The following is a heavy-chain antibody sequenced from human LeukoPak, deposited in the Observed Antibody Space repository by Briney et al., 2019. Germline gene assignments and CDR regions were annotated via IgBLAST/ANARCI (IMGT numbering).Heavy chain of an antibody. J-gene: IGHJ5*02. CDR2: ISGSGGST. CDR1: GFTFSSYA. CDR3: ARGVYCSSTSCSGFWFDP. V-gene: IGHV3-23*01. D-gene: IGHD2-2*01. Sequence: GGSLRLSCAASGFTFSSYAMSWVRQAPGKGLEWVSAISGSGGSTYYADSVKGRFTISRDNSKNTPYLQMNSLRAEDTAVYYCARGVYCSSTSCSGFWFDPWGQGTLATVSS.